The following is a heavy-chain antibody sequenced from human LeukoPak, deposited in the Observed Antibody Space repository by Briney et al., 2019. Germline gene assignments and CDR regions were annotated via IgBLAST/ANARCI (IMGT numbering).Heavy chain of an antibody. V-gene: IGHV4-34*01. CDR1: GGSFSGYY. Sequence: PSETLSLTCAVYGGSFSGYYWSWIRQPPGKGLEWIGEINHSGSTNYNPSLKSRVTISVDTSKNQFSLKLSSVTAADTAVYYCARAHGGNSFDYWGQGTLVTVSS. CDR3: ARAHGGNSFDY. CDR2: INHSGST. D-gene: IGHD4-23*01. J-gene: IGHJ4*02.